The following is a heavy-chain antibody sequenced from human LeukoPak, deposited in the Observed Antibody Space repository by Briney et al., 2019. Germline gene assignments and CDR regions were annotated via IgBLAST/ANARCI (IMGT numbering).Heavy chain of an antibody. J-gene: IGHJ4*02. V-gene: IGHV3-21*01. CDR3: ARDVYSSGWTFDY. CDR1: GFTFSSYS. D-gene: IGHD6-19*01. CDR2: ISSSSSYI. Sequence: GGSLRLSCAASGFTFSSYSMNWVRQAPGKGLEWASSISSSSSYIYYADSVKGRFTISRDTAKNSLYLQMNSLRAEDTAVYYCARDVYSSGWTFDYWGQGTLVTVSS.